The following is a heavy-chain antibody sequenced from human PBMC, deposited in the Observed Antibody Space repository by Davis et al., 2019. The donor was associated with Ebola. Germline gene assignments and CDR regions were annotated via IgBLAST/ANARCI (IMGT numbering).Heavy chain of an antibody. CDR3: ARSEPPDY. CDR1: GFSFSDYG. V-gene: IGHV3-7*01. J-gene: IGHJ4*02. CDR2: IKQDGSEK. Sequence: GESLKISCAASGFSFSDYGMHWVRQAPGKGLEWVANIKQDGSEKYYVDSVKGRFTISRDNAKNSLYLQMNGLRAEDTAVYYCARSEPPDYWGQGTLVTVSS. D-gene: IGHD1-14*01.